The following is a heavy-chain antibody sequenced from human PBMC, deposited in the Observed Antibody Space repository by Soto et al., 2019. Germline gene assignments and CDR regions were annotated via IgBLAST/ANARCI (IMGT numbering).Heavy chain of an antibody. Sequence: SVKVSCKASGYTFTSSGISWVRQAPGQGLEWMGGTIPIFGTANYAQKFQGRVTITADESTSTAYMELSSLRSEDTAVYYCARELMITFGGVIVPDGMDVWCKGTTVTVSS. CDR1: GYTFTSSG. V-gene: IGHV1-69*13. J-gene: IGHJ6*04. CDR3: ARELMITFGGVIVPDGMDV. D-gene: IGHD3-16*02. CDR2: TIPIFGTA.